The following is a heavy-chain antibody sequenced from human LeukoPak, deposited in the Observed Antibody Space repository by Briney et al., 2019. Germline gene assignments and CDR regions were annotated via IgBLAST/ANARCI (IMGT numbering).Heavy chain of an antibody. Sequence: SETLSLTCTVSGGSISSYYWSWIRQPPRKGLEWIGHIYYSGSTNYNPSLKSRVTISVDTSKNQFSLKLSSVTAADTAVYYCARHVLWFGELSTWFDPWGQGTLVTVSS. CDR1: GGSISSYY. J-gene: IGHJ5*02. CDR3: ARHVLWFGELSTWFDP. V-gene: IGHV4-59*08. CDR2: IYYSGST. D-gene: IGHD3-10*01.